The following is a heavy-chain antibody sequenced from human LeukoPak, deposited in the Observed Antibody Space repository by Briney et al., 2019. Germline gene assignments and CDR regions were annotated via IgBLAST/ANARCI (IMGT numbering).Heavy chain of an antibody. Sequence: GGSLRLSCAASGFTFSSYSMNWVRQAPGKGLEWVSYISSSSSTIYYADSVKGRFTISRDNAKNSLYLQMNSLRAEDTAVYYCAGSGYCSSTSCTDDYYYGMDVWGQGTTVTVSS. CDR2: ISSSSSTI. D-gene: IGHD2-2*01. CDR3: AGSGYCSSTSCTDDYYYGMDV. CDR1: GFTFSSYS. J-gene: IGHJ6*02. V-gene: IGHV3-48*01.